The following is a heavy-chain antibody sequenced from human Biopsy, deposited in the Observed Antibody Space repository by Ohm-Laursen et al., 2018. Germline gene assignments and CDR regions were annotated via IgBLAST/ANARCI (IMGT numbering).Heavy chain of an antibody. CDR2: VDWDDYK. D-gene: IGHD6-13*01. CDR1: GFSLSARGMC. V-gene: IGHV2-70*11. CDR3: ARTPILIVSAGLVYRHRRHLQGMDV. J-gene: IGHJ6*02. Sequence: TQTLTLTCSFSGFSLSARGMCVSWILQAPGKALEWLARVDWDDYKDYSVSLQTKLSISKDTSNDQVVLTVNNVDPADTATYYCARTPILIVSAGLVYRHRRHLQGMDVWGQGIAVTVS.